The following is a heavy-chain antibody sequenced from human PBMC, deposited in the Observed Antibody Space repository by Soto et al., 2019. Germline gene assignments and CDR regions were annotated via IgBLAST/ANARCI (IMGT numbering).Heavy chain of an antibody. CDR3: ARWSQWNALYYSRMDV. Sequence: ASVKVSCKASGYTFTSYYMHWVRQAPGQGLEWMGMINPSGGSTSYAQKFQGRVTMTRDTSTSTAYMELSSLRSEDTAVYYGARWSQWNALYYSRMDVRGQGSTVPGSS. CDR2: INPSGGST. J-gene: IGHJ6*02. D-gene: IGHD1-1*01. V-gene: IGHV1-46*01. CDR1: GYTFTSYY.